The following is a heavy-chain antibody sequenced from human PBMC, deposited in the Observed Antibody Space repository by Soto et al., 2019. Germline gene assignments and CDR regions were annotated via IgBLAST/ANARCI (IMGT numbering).Heavy chain of an antibody. J-gene: IGHJ6*02. D-gene: IGHD3-22*01. V-gene: IGHV1-2*02. CDR3: ARPKSGYYESSGYYDWYYDYGMDV. Sequence: ASVKVSCKASGYTFTGYYMHWVRQAPGQGLEWIGWINPNSGGTSYAQKFQVRVTMTRDRSISTAYMELSRLRSDDTAVYYCARPKSGYYESSGYYDWYYDYGMDVWGQGTTVTGSS. CDR2: INPNSGGT. CDR1: GYTFTGYY.